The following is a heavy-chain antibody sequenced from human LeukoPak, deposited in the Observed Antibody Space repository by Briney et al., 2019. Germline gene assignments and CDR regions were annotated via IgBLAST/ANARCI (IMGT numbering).Heavy chain of an antibody. J-gene: IGHJ5*02. CDR2: MNPNSGNT. CDR3: ARGNWFDP. CDR1: GYTFTSYD. V-gene: IGHV1-8*01. Sequence: ASVKVSCKASGYTFTSYDIKCVRQATGKGLECMGCMNPNSGNTVYAQKFQDSVNMTRHPSISTAHRALNRLSSEDTAVFYCARGNWFDPWGQGTLVTVSS.